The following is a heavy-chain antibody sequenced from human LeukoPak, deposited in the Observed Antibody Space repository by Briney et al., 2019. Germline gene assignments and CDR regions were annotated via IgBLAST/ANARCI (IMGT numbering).Heavy chain of an antibody. J-gene: IGHJ3*02. D-gene: IGHD5-24*01. CDR2: IYTGGST. CDR3: AKTGGGGMAGAFDI. V-gene: IGHV3-53*01. CDR1: GLTVSSNY. Sequence: SGGSLRLSCAASGLTVSSNYISWVRQAPGKGLEWVSVIYTGGSTYYADSVKGRFTISRDNSKNTLYLKMNSLRAEDTAVYYCAKTGGGGMAGAFDIWGQGTMVTVSS.